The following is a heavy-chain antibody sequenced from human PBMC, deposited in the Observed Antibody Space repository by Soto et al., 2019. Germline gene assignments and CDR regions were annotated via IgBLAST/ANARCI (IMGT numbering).Heavy chain of an antibody. CDR1: GFIFDNYP. Sequence: QVQVVESGGGVVQHGRLLRVSCAASGFIFDNYPMHWVRQAPGKGLEWVAVISYDGSNKYYADSVKGRFTISRDNSKNTLYLQMNSLRAEDTAVYYCARGELVGSFDYWGQGTLVTVSS. CDR2: ISYDGSNK. J-gene: IGHJ4*02. V-gene: IGHV3-30-3*01. CDR3: ARGELVGSFDY. D-gene: IGHD1-26*01.